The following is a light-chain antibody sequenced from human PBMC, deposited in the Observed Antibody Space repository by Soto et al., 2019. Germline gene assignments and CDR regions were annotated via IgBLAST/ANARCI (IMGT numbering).Light chain of an antibody. J-gene: IGKJ1*01. CDR3: QQYSSYWT. CDR1: QDLDNW. V-gene: IGKV1-5*03. Sequence: ILMSQSPSSLSASVGDRVTITCRASQDLDNWLAWYQQKPGQAPQLLIYRSSTLKTGVPSRFSGFGSGTEYTLTINGLQPDHFATYYCQQYSSYWTFGQGTTVEI. CDR2: RSS.